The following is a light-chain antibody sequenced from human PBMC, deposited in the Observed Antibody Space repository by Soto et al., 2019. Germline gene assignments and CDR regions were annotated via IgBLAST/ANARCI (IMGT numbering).Light chain of an antibody. J-gene: IGKJ4*01. V-gene: IGKV3-15*01. CDR1: QNVYNN. CDR2: DAS. CDR3: QQCRNWPLT. Sequence: EIVMTQSPATLSVSPGEGATLSCKASQNVYNNLAWYQQRPGQPPRLLIYDASTRATGISATFSGSGYGTEFTLTISSLQSEDFALYFCQQCRNWPLTFGGGTKVEIK.